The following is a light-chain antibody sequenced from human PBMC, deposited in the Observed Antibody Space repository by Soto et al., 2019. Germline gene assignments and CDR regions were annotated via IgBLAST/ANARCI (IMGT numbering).Light chain of an antibody. CDR1: SGHSSYI. CDR3: ETWDSNTRV. V-gene: IGLV4-60*02. CDR2: LEGSGSY. J-gene: IGLJ3*02. Sequence: QSVLTQSSSASASLGSSVKLTCTLSSGHSSYIIAWHQQQPGKAPRYLMKLEGSGSYNKGSGVPDRFSGSSSGADRYLTISHLQVEDEADYYCETWDSNTRVFGGGTKLTVL.